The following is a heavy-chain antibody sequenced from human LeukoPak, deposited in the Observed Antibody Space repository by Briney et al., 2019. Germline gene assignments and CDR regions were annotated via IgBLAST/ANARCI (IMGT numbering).Heavy chain of an antibody. Sequence: PSETLSLTCTVSGGSISSGGYYWSWIRQHPGKGLEWVGYIDYSGSTYYNPSLKSRVTISVDTSKYQFSLKLSSVTAADTAVYYCARAGITIFGVVKGAFHIWGQGTMVTVSS. J-gene: IGHJ3*02. V-gene: IGHV4-31*03. D-gene: IGHD3-3*01. CDR2: IDYSGST. CDR1: GGSISSGGYY. CDR3: ARAGITIFGVVKGAFHI.